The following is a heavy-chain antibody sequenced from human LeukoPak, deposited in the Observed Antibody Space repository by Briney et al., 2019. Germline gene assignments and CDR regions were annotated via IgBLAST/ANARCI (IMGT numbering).Heavy chain of an antibody. CDR1: GYTFTSYD. D-gene: IGHD2-15*01. J-gene: IGHJ4*02. CDR2: IIPIFGTA. V-gene: IGHV1-69*06. Sequence: GASVKVSCKASGYTFTSYDINWVRQATGQGLEWMGGIIPIFGTANYAQKFQGRVTITADKSTSTAYMELSSLRSEDTAVYYCAREDHYCFDYWGQGTLVTVSS. CDR3: AREDHYCFDY.